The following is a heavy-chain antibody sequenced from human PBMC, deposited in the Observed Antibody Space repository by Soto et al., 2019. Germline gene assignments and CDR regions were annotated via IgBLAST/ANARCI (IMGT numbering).Heavy chain of an antibody. CDR2: VDPEDGET. CDR1: GYTLTELS. V-gene: IGHV1-24*01. J-gene: IGHJ4*02. CDR3: ATGLFY. Sequence: ASGKVSCKVSGYTLTELSMHCVRQAPGKGLEWMGGVDPEDGETIYAQEFQGRVTMTEDTSTDTAYMDLSSLRSEDTAVYYCATGLFYWGQGTLVTVSS.